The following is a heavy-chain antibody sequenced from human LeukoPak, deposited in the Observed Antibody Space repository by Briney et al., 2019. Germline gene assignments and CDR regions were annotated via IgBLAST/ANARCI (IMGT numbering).Heavy chain of an antibody. V-gene: IGHV1-18*04. J-gene: IGHJ5*02. CDR3: ARDSLSSSWYRNWFDP. Sequence: GASVKVSCKTSGYTFTNYGVSWVRQAPGQGLEWMGWISVYNGNTNYAQKLQGRVTMTTDTSTSTAYMELRSLRSDDTAVYYCARDSLSSSWYRNWFDPWGQGTLVTVSS. CDR1: GYTFTNYG. CDR2: ISVYNGNT. D-gene: IGHD6-13*01.